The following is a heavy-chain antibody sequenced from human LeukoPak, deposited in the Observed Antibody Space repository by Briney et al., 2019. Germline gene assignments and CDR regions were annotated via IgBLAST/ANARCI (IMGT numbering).Heavy chain of an antibody. Sequence: PGRSLRLSCAASGFTFDDYAMHWVRQAPGKGLEWVSGISWNSGSIGYADSVKGRFTISRDNAKNSLYLQMNSLRAEDTALYYCAKDKRSSLAGIAVAGTIDYWGQGTLVTVSS. V-gene: IGHV3-9*01. J-gene: IGHJ4*02. CDR3: AKDKRSSLAGIAVAGTIDY. CDR1: GFTFDDYA. CDR2: ISWNSGSI. D-gene: IGHD6-19*01.